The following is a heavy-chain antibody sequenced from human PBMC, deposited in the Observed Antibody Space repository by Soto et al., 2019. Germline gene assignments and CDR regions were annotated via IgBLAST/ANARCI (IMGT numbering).Heavy chain of an antibody. Sequence: SETLSLTCAVSGGSISSGGYYWSWIRQHPGKGLEWIGYIYYSGSTYYNPSLKSRVTISVDTSKNQFSLKLSSVTAADTAVYYCARGHYDILTGYYYYYYGMDVWGQGTTVTVSS. J-gene: IGHJ6*02. CDR2: IYYSGST. V-gene: IGHV4-31*11. D-gene: IGHD3-9*01. CDR1: GGSISSGGYY. CDR3: ARGHYDILTGYYYYYYGMDV.